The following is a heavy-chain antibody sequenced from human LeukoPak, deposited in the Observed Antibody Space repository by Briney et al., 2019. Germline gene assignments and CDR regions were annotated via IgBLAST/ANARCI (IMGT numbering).Heavy chain of an antibody. J-gene: IGHJ4*02. CDR3: AIAYRSRTSCYGGY. D-gene: IGHD2-2*01. CDR2: ISGDGTST. CDR1: GFTFGDLD. Sequence: GGSLRLSCTASGFTFGDLDMHWVRQAPGKALEWVSLISGDGTSTYYPDSVKGRFTISRDNSKNSMYLQMNSLTTEDTALYYCAIAYRSRTSCYGGYWGQGTLVTVSS. V-gene: IGHV3-43*02.